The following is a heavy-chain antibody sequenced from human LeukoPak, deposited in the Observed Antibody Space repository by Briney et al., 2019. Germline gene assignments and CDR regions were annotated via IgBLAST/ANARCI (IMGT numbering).Heavy chain of an antibody. CDR2: ISAYNGNT. V-gene: IGHV1-18*04. CDR1: GYTFTSYG. Sequence: ASVKVSCKASGYTFTSYGISWVRQAPGQGLEWMGWISAYNGNTNYAQRLQGRVTMTTDTSTSTAYLELRSLRSADTAVYYCARDCCGSSCPGWFDPWGQGTLVTVSS. CDR3: ARDCCGSSCPGWFDP. J-gene: IGHJ5*02. D-gene: IGHD6-13*01.